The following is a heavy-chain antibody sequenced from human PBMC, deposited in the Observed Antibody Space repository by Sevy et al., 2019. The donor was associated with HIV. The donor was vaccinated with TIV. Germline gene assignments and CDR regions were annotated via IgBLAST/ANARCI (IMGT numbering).Heavy chain of an antibody. J-gene: IGHJ3*01. CDR2: ISGFGNT. CDR3: AKVLNPALESMMEVTVRSLKGFDV. V-gene: IGHV3-23*01. D-gene: IGHD2-21*02. CDR1: GFTFNTHV. Sequence: GGSLRLSCVASGFTFNTHVMNWVRQAPGKGLEWVSSISGFGNTYYVDSVRGGFPISRDNAKNTPYLQMNSLRADDTAVYYCAKVLNPALESMMEVTVRSLKGFDVWGQGTMVTVSS.